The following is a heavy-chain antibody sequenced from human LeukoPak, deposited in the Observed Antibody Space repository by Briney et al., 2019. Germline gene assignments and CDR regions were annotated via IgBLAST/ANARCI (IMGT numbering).Heavy chain of an antibody. Sequence: GGSLRLSCAASGFTVSSSYMSWVRQAPGKGLEWVSVIYSGGSTYYADSVKGRFTISRDNSKNTLYLQMNSLRAEDTAVYYCARVIYDSSGYLDYWGQGTLVTVSS. J-gene: IGHJ4*02. CDR1: GFTVSSSY. D-gene: IGHD3-22*01. V-gene: IGHV3-53*01. CDR3: ARVIYDSSGYLDY. CDR2: IYSGGST.